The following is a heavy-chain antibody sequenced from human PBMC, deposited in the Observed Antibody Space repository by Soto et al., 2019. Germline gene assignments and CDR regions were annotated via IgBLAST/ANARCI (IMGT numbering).Heavy chain of an antibody. Sequence: EVQLVESGGGLVQPGGSLRLSCAASGFTLSSYWMHWVRQAPGKGLVWVSRINIDGSGTSYADSVKGRFTISRDNAKNTLYLQVNSLRAEDTAVYYCTISRDGYNFVGDCWGQGTLVTVSS. CDR3: TISRDGYNFVGDC. CDR2: INIDGSGT. CDR1: GFTLSSYW. V-gene: IGHV3-74*01. D-gene: IGHD5-12*01. J-gene: IGHJ4*02.